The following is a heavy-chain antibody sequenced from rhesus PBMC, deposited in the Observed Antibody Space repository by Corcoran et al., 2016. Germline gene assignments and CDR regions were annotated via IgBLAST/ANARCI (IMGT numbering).Heavy chain of an antibody. Sequence: QLQLQESGPGLVKPSETLSVTCAVSGGSISSSYWSWIRQAPGKGLEWIGYNYGCGRSTHSNTSLKSRVSLSVDTYKTQCSRKRSSVTAADTAVYYCVRIGGARKYNSLDVWGRGVLVTVSS. J-gene: IGHJ5-2*02. D-gene: IGHD1-44*02. V-gene: IGHV4-169*01. CDR1: GGSISSSY. CDR3: VRIGGARKYNSLDV. CDR2: NYGCGRST.